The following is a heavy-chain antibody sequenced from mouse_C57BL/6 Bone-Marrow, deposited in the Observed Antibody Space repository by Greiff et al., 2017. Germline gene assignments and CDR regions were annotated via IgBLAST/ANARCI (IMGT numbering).Heavy chain of an antibody. Sequence: VQVVESGAELVRPGTSVKVSCKASGYAFTNYLIEWVKQRPGQGLEWIGVINPGSGGTNYNEKFKGKATLTADKSSSTAYMQLSSLTSEDSAVYFCARSEGLRGFAYWGQGTLVTVSA. CDR3: ARSEGLRGFAY. CDR1: GYAFTNYL. D-gene: IGHD2-4*01. V-gene: IGHV1-54*01. J-gene: IGHJ3*01. CDR2: INPGSGGT.